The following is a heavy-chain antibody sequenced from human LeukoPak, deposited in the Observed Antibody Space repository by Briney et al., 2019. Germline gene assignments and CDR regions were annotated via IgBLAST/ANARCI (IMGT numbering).Heavy chain of an antibody. Sequence: VAAVKVSCKASGCTFTSYDINWVRQATGQGLEWMGWMNPNSGNTGYAQKFQGRVTMTRNTSISTAYMELSSLRSEDTAVYYCARGTLWFGELFQHWGQGTLVTVSS. CDR2: MNPNSGNT. J-gene: IGHJ4*02. CDR3: ARGTLWFGELFQH. V-gene: IGHV1-8*01. D-gene: IGHD3-10*01. CDR1: GCTFTSYD.